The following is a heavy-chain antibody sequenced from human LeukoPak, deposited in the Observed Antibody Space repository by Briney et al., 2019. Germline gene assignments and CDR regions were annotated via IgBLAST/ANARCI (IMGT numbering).Heavy chain of an antibody. Sequence: SVKVSCKASGGTFSSYAISWVRQAPGQGLEWMGRIIPIPGIANYAQKFQGRVTITADKYTSTAYMELSSLRSEDTAVYYCARVNVDTAMALDYWGQGTLVTVSS. CDR1: GGTFSSYA. V-gene: IGHV1-69*04. CDR3: ARVNVDTAMALDY. D-gene: IGHD5-18*01. J-gene: IGHJ4*02. CDR2: IIPIPGIA.